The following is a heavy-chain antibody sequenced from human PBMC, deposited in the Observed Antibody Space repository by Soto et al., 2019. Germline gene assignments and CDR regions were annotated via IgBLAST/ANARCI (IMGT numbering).Heavy chain of an antibody. CDR1: GYSFTGYH. CDR2: INPSDGGR. D-gene: IGHD3-3*02. J-gene: IGHJ4*02. V-gene: IGHV1-46*01. Sequence: QVQLVQSGTEVKKTGASVTVSCKAFGYSFTGYHMNWVRQAPGKGLEWMGRINPSDGGRKYAQKFQGRITMARDTSTSKVSMQLSSLISEDTAIYYCASHSIALFTGLGYWGQGTLVTVSS. CDR3: ASHSIALFTGLGY.